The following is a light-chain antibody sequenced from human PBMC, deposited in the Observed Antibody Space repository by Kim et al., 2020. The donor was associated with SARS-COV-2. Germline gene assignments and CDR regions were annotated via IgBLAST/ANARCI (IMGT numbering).Light chain of an antibody. CDR3: NSRDSRGNHVV. V-gene: IGLV3-19*01. CDR1: SLRSYY. J-gene: IGLJ2*01. Sequence: SSELTQDPAVSVALGQTVRITCQGDSLRSYYASWYQQKPGQAPVLVIYGKNNRPSGIPDRFSGSSSGNTASLTTPGAQPEVEPDYYCNSRDSRGNHVVF. CDR2: GKN.